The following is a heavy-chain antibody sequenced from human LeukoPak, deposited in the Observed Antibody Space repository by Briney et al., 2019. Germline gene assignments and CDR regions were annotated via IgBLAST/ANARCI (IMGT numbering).Heavy chain of an antibody. CDR3: ARGGRVALRV. CDR1: GYSISSGYY. V-gene: IGHV4-38-2*02. J-gene: IGHJ3*01. CDR2: IYHSGST. Sequence: SETLSLTCTVSGYSISSGYYWGWIRQPPGKGLEWIGSIYHSGSTYYNPSLKSRVTISVDTSKNQFSLKLSSVTAADTAVYYCARGGRVALRVWGQGTMVTVSS. D-gene: IGHD6-25*01.